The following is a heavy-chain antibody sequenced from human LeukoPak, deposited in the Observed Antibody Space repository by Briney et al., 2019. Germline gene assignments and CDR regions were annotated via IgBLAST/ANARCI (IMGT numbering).Heavy chain of an antibody. CDR2: INPSGGGT. CDR1: GYTFSDFY. CDR3: AKDRRGPKSYYYFYYMDV. D-gene: IGHD3-16*01. V-gene: IGHV1-2*02. Sequence: GASVKVSCKASGYTFSDFYIHWVRQAPGQGLEWVGWINPSGGGTNYAPQFQGRVIMARDTSISTAYMELSRLTSDDTAVYYCAKDRRGPKSYYYFYYMDVWGKGTTVTVSS. J-gene: IGHJ6*03.